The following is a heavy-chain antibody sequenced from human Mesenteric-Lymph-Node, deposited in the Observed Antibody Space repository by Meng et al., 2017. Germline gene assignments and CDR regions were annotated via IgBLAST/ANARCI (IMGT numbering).Heavy chain of an antibody. J-gene: IGHJ4*02. Sequence: LRLSCTVSGGSISSDYSFWTWIRQPAGKGLEWLGRIDASGITNYNPSLKSRVTISVDTSKNQFSLKLSSVSAADTAVYYCARAGSVHSPFNYWGQGALVTVSS. D-gene: IGHD2-15*01. CDR2: IDASGIT. CDR1: GGSISSDYSF. CDR3: ARAGSVHSPFNY. V-gene: IGHV4-61*02.